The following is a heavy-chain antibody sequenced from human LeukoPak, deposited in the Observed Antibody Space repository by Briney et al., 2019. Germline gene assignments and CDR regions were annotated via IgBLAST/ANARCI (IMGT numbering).Heavy chain of an antibody. D-gene: IGHD2-15*01. CDR2: INPNSGGT. V-gene: IGHV1-2*02. CDR1: GYTFTGYY. Sequence: ASVKVSCKASGYTFTGYYMHWVRQAPGQGLEWMGWINPNSGGTNYAQKFQGRVTMTRDTSISTAYMELSSLRSEDTAVYYCAADREGYLGYWGQGTLVTVSS. J-gene: IGHJ4*02. CDR3: AADREGYLGY.